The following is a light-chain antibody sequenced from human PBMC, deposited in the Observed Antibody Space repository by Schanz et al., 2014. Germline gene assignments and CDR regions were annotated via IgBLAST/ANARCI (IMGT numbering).Light chain of an antibody. Sequence: EIVLTQSPGTLSLSPGERATLSCWASESVSSDYLAWYQQKPGQAPRLLIYGASTRATGIPARFSGSGSGTEFTLTISSLQSEDFATYYCQQSYSTPPTFGQGTKVEIK. V-gene: IGKV3-15*01. CDR1: ESVSSDY. CDR3: QQSYSTPPT. J-gene: IGKJ1*01. CDR2: GAS.